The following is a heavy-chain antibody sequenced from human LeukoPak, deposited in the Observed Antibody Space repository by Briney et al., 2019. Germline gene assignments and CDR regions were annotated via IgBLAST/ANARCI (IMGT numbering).Heavy chain of an antibody. J-gene: IGHJ5*02. Sequence: SVKVSCEASGGTFSSYAISWVRQAPGQGLEWMGGIIPIFGTANYAQKFQGRVTITADESTSTAYMELSSLRSEDTAVYYCARVLLRGMTGYNNWFDPWGQGTLVTVSS. CDR3: ARVLLRGMTGYNNWFDP. V-gene: IGHV1-69*13. CDR1: GGTFSSYA. D-gene: IGHD3-9*01. CDR2: IIPIFGTA.